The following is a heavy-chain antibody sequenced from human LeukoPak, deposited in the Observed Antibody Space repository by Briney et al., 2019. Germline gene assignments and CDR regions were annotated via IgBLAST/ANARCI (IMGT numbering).Heavy chain of an antibody. J-gene: IGHJ5*02. V-gene: IGHV4-34*01. D-gene: IGHD3-22*01. Sequence: SETLSLTCAVYGGSFSGYYWSSIRQPPGKGLEWIGEINHSGSTNYNPSLKSRVTISVDTSKNQFSLKLSSVTAADTAVYYCARVSSGGGPNWFDPWGQGTLVTVSS. CDR3: ARVSSGGGPNWFDP. CDR1: GGSFSGYY. CDR2: INHSGST.